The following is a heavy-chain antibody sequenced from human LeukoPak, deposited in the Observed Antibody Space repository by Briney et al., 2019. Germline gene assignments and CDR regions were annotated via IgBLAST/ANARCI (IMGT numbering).Heavy chain of an antibody. CDR3: SKVNYDSSGRGFWFDP. Sequence: HPGGSLRLSCAASGFTFSSYGMSWVRQAPGKGLEWVSAISGSGGSTYYADSVKGRFTISRDNSKNTLYLQMNSLRAEDTAVYHCSKVNYDSSGRGFWFDPWGQGTLVTVSS. D-gene: IGHD3-22*01. J-gene: IGHJ5*02. CDR1: GFTFSSYG. V-gene: IGHV3-23*01. CDR2: ISGSGGST.